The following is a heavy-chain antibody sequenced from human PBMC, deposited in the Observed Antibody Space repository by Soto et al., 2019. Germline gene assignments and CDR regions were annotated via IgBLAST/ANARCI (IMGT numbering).Heavy chain of an antibody. CDR1: GYIFTSYG. J-gene: IGHJ4*02. Sequence: QVQLVQSGAEVKQPGASVKVSCKASGYIFTSYGITWVRQAPGQGLEWMGWVSAYNGNTKYAQKLQGRVTMSTDTSTSTAYMELRRLRSDDTAVYYCTRGAGQGSGSYDWGQGTLVTVSS. CDR2: VSAYNGNT. D-gene: IGHD3-10*01. CDR3: TRGAGQGSGSYD. V-gene: IGHV1-18*01.